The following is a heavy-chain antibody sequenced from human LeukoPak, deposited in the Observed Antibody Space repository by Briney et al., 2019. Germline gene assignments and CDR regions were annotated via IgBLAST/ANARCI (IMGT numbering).Heavy chain of an antibody. J-gene: IGHJ4*02. D-gene: IGHD3-22*01. CDR1: GFTFSSSA. CDR3: ARGDDSGYYDYFDY. Sequence: GGSLRLSCEASGFTFSSSAMSWVRQAPGKGLEWVSAISNNGGYTYYADSVQGRFTISRDNSKNTVFLHMNSLRAEDTAMYYCARGDDSGYYDYFDYWGQGALVTVSS. V-gene: IGHV3-23*01. CDR2: ISNNGGYT.